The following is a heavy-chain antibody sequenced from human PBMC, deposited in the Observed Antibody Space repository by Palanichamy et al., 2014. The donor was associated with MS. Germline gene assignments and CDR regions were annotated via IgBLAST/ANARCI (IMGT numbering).Heavy chain of an antibody. D-gene: IGHD4-23*01. CDR3: ARDYAGNSGRFDP. J-gene: IGHJ5*02. V-gene: IGHV1-8*01. CDR1: GYAFTSYD. CDR2: MNPNSGTT. Sequence: QVQLVQSGAEVKKPGASVKVSCKASGYAFTSYDFNWVRQAPGQGLEWMGWMNPNSGTTAYAQKFQGRVTLSRDTSLGTAYMELSSLRSEDTAIYYCARDYAGNSGRFDPWGQGTLVTVSS.